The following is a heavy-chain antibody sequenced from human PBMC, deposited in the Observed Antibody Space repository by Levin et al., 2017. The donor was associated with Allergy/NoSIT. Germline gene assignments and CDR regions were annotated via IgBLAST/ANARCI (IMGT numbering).Heavy chain of an antibody. D-gene: IGHD2-8*01. CDR3: TTAISDIVLMVYAIREDWFDP. V-gene: IGHV3-15*01. CDR2: IKSKTDGGTT. J-gene: IGHJ5*02. Sequence: GGSLRLSCAASGFTFSNAWMSWVRQAPGKGLEWVGRIKSKTDGGTTDYAAPVKGRFTISRDDSKNTLYLQMNSLKTEDTAVYYCTTAISDIVLMVYAIREDWFDPWGQGTLVTVSS. CDR1: GFTFSNAW.